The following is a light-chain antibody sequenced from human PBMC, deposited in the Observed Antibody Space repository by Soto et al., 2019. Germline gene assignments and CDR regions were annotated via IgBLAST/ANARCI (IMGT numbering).Light chain of an antibody. CDR2: DAS. V-gene: IGKV1-33*01. CDR1: QDITNY. J-gene: IGKJ4*01. Sequence: DIQMTQSPSSLSASVGDRVTITCQASQDITNYLNWYQQKPGKAPKLLIYDASNLETGVPSRFTGRRSWTDFTFTISSLQPKDIATYSCQHGLTFGGGTKVEIK. CDR3: QHGLT.